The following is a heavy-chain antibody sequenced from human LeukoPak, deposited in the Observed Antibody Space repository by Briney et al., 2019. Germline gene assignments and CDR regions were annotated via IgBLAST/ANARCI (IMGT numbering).Heavy chain of an antibody. CDR1: GGTFSSYA. CDR3: ARDHGSGPTGGAFDY. J-gene: IGHJ4*02. Sequence: SVKVSCKASGGTFSSYAISWVRQAPGQGLEWMGGIIPIFGTANYAQKFQGRVTITADKSTNTAYMELTSLRSEDTALYYCARDHGSGPTGGAFDYWGQGTLVTVAS. CDR2: IIPIFGTA. D-gene: IGHD2-8*02. V-gene: IGHV1-69*06.